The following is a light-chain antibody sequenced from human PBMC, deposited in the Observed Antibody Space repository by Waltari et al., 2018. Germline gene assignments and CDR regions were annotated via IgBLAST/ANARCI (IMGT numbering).Light chain of an antibody. Sequence: DIVMTQSPDSLAVSMGARATINCKSGQSILYNFNRKNYLAWYKQKPEQPPKLLISWASIRESGVPDRFSGSGSGTDFALTISSLQAEDVAVYYCQQYYTNPITFGPGTKLEIK. CDR1: QSILYNFNRKNY. V-gene: IGKV4-1*01. J-gene: IGKJ3*01. CDR2: WAS. CDR3: QQYYTNPIT.